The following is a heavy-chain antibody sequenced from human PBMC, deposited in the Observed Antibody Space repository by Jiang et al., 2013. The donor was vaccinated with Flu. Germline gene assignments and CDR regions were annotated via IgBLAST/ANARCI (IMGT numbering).Heavy chain of an antibody. J-gene: IGHJ5*02. CDR3: ASGGA. CDR2: TYNSGST. V-gene: IGHV4-4*09. D-gene: IGHD3-16*01. CDR1: GGPISRYY. Sequence: LLKPSETLSLTCTVSGGPISRYYWAWIRQSPGKALEWIGYTYNSGSTNYNPSLKSRATISVDTSKNQFTLKLTSVTAADTAIYFCASGGAWGPGTKVTVSS.